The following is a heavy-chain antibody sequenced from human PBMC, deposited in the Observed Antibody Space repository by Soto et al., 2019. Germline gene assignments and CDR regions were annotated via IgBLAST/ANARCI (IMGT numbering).Heavy chain of an antibody. Sequence: SVKVSCKASGFTFTSAAVQWVRQARGQRLEWIGWIVVGSGNTNYAQKFQERVTITRDMSTSTAYMELSSLRSEDTAVYYCAADRRYYYDSSGPRDAFDIWGQGTMVTVSS. CDR2: IVVGSGNT. CDR1: GFTFTSAA. CDR3: AADRRYYYDSSGPRDAFDI. D-gene: IGHD3-22*01. J-gene: IGHJ3*02. V-gene: IGHV1-58*01.